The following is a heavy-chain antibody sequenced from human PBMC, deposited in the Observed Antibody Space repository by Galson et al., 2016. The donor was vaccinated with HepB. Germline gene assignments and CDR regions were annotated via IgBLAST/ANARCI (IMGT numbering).Heavy chain of an antibody. CDR2: ITWNSGTI. D-gene: IGHD3-10*01. V-gene: IGHV3-9*01. J-gene: IGHJ6*04. Sequence: SLRLSCAASGFTFDDYAMHWVRQTPGKGLEWVSGITWNSGTIEYADSVKGRFTISRDNAKNSLYLEMNSLRAEDTALYYCAKDIRGYYYGMDVWGKGTTVTVSS. CDR1: GFTFDDYA. CDR3: AKDIRGYYYGMDV.